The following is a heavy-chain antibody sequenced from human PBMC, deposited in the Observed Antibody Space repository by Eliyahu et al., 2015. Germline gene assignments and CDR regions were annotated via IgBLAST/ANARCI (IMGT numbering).Heavy chain of an antibody. V-gene: IGHV4-59*08. Sequence: QVQLQESGPGLXKPSETLSLTCTXSGGSISSYYWSWIRQPPGKGLEWIGYIXYSGSTNYNPXLKSRXTISVDTSKNQFSLKLSSVTAADTAVYYCASXNIAARVVDYWGQGTLVXVSS. J-gene: IGHJ4*02. D-gene: IGHD6-6*01. CDR3: ASXNIAARVVDY. CDR1: GGSISSYY. CDR2: IXYSGST.